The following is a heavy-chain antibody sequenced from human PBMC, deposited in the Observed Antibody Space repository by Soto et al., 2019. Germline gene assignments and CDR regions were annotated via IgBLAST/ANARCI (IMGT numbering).Heavy chain of an antibody. CDR1: GFTFSSYS. CDR3: ARDHVNWNLIPNWFDP. J-gene: IGHJ5*02. D-gene: IGHD1-7*01. CDR2: ISSSSSTI. Sequence: GGSLRLSCAASGFTFSSYSMNWVRQAPGKGLEWVSYISSSSSTIYYADSVKGRFTISRDNAKNSLYLQMNSLRDEDTAVYYCARDHVNWNLIPNWFDPWGQGTLVTVSS. V-gene: IGHV3-48*02.